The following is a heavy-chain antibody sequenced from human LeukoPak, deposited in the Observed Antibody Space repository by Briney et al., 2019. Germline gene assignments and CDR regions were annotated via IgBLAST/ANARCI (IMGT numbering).Heavy chain of an antibody. V-gene: IGHV4-4*02. CDR1: CGFISSSNGNC. CDR2: IYHSGST. J-gene: IGHJ4*02. D-gene: IGHD4-23*01. Sequence: SETLFLTCGGSCGFISSSNGNCWAWVRPPPGKGLEWIGEIYHSGSTNYNPSLKSRVTMLLDKSKNQFSLKLSSVTAADTAIYYCARNGGNSDFDYWGQGTLVTVSS. CDR3: ARNGGNSDFDY.